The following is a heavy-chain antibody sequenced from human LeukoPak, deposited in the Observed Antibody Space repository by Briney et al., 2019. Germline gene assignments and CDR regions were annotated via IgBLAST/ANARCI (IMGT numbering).Heavy chain of an antibody. D-gene: IGHD3-22*01. CDR3: ARDGGGIVVVSAAYYFYYGMDV. CDR2: ISSSSSYI. V-gene: IGHV3-21*01. J-gene: IGHJ6*02. Sequence: GGSLRLSCAASGFTFSSYSMNWVRQAPGKGLEWVSSISSSSSYIYYADSVKGRFTISRDNAKNSLYLQMNSLRAEDTAVYYCARDGGGIVVVSAAYYFYYGMDVWGQGTTVTVSS. CDR1: GFTFSSYS.